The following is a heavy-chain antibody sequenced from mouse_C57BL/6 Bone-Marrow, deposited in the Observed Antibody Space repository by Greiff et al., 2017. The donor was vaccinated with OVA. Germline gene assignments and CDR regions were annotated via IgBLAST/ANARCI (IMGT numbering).Heavy chain of an antibody. CDR1: GYTFTNYW. CDR2: IAPSDSYI. V-gene: IGHV1-59*01. CDR3: ARYGSRLYLHY. J-gene: IGHJ2*02. Sequence: QVQLQQPGAELVRPGTSVKLSCKASGYTFTNYWMHWVKQRPGQGLEWIGVIAPSDSYINYNQKFKGRATLTVDTSSSTAYMHLSSLTSEDSAVYYWARYGSRLYLHYWGQGTSLTVSS. D-gene: IGHD1-1*01.